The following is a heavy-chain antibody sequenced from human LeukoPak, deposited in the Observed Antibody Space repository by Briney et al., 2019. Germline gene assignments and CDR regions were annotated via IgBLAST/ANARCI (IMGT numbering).Heavy chain of an antibody. J-gene: IGHJ4*02. CDR3: ARGATTGYFDWLAYDY. CDR2: IYYSGTT. CDR1: GGSINSGGYY. V-gene: IGHV4-31*03. D-gene: IGHD3-9*01. Sequence: PSETLSLTCTVSGGSINSGGYYWSWIRQLPGKGLEWIGYIYYSGTTYYNPSLKSRVIISVDTSKNQFSLKLSSVTVADTAVYYCARGATTGYFDWLAYDYWGQGILVTVSS.